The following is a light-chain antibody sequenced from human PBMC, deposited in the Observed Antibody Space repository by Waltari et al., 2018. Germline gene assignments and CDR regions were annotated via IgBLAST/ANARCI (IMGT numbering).Light chain of an antibody. V-gene: IGLV7-43*01. CDR3: LLYLGATFWV. Sequence: IVVTQEPSLTVSPGGTVPLTCACSTGAVTSVYYPPWFQQRPGQAPRALLYNTTNKYSWTPARFSGSLVGGKAALTLSGVQSEDEADYYCLLYLGATFWVFGGGTKVTV. CDR1: TGAVTSVYY. CDR2: NTT. J-gene: IGLJ3*02.